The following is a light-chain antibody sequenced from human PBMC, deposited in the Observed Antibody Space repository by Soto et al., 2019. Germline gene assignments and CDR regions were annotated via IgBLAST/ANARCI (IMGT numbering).Light chain of an antibody. Sequence: MVLTQSPGTLSLSPGERATRSCRASQSVGSNYLAWYQQKPGQAPRLLIYGASSRATGIPERFSGSGSGTDFILTISRLEPEDFAVYYCQQYDNSRRTFGQGTKVEIK. J-gene: IGKJ1*01. CDR2: GAS. CDR1: QSVGSNY. V-gene: IGKV3-20*01. CDR3: QQYDNSRRT.